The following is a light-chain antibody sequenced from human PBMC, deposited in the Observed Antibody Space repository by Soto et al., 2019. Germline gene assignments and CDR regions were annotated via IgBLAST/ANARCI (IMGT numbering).Light chain of an antibody. J-gene: IGKJ5*01. CDR3: KQYSSSPPLT. CDR2: GAS. CDR1: ESVIKY. V-gene: IGKV3-20*01. Sequence: EIVLTQSPGTLSLSPGERATISCRASESVIKYLAWYQQKPGQAPRLLIHGASSRATGIPDRFRGSGSGTDFTLPINRLEPEDFAVYYCKQYSSSPPLTFGQGTRLEIK.